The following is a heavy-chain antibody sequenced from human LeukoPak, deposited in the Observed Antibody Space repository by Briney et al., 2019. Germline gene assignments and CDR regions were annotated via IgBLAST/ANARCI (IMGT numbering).Heavy chain of an antibody. Sequence: GGSLRLSCAASGFNFRDAAMTWVRQAPGKGLEGVSLIGSVGDSTYYADSVKGRFTISRDNSENTLSLQMNSLRVEDTAIYYCAKDIQLSTWGLGTMVTVSS. CDR2: IGSVGDST. V-gene: IGHV3-23*01. D-gene: IGHD5-24*01. CDR3: AKDIQLST. CDR1: GFNFRDAA. J-gene: IGHJ3*01.